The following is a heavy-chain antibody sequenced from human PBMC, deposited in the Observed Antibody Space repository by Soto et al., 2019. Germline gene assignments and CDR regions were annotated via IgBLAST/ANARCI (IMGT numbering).Heavy chain of an antibody. CDR2: IRKKTNSYTT. CDR1: GLTFSDRD. J-gene: IGHJ4*01. V-gene: IGHV3-72*01. CDR3: TTVTTVDYYFDY. D-gene: IGHD4-17*01. Sequence: PGGSLRLSCAASGLTFSDRDMDWVRQAPGKGLEWVGRIRKKTNSYTTEYAASVKGRFIISRDDSTNSLYLQMSSLKTEDTAVYYCTTVTTVDYYFDYWGHGTLVTYSS.